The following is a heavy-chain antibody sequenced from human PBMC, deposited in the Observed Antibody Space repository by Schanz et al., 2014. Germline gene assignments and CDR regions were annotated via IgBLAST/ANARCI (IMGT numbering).Heavy chain of an antibody. CDR3: AGATYSSSWYGGSEYFQH. J-gene: IGHJ1*01. CDR2: INPSGGST. D-gene: IGHD6-13*01. CDR1: GYTFTSYY. Sequence: QVQLVQSGAEVKKPGASVKVSCKASGYTFTSYYMHWVRQAPGQGLEWMGIINPSGGSTSYAQKFQGRGTMTRDTSTSTAYMELRSLRSDDTAVYYCAGATYSSSWYGGSEYFQHWGQGTLVTVSS. V-gene: IGHV1-46*01.